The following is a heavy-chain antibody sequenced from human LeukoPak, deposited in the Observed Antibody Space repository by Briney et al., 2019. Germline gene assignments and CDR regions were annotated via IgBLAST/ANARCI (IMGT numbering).Heavy chain of an antibody. CDR1: GFTFSSYW. CDR2: IKQDGSNK. Sequence: PGGSLRLSCAASGFTFSSYWMSWVRQAPGKGLEWVANIKQDGSNKYYADSVKGRFTISRDNSKNTLYLQMNSLRAEDTAVYYCASIRGDYWGQGTLVTVSS. V-gene: IGHV3-7*01. J-gene: IGHJ4*02. D-gene: IGHD3-3*02. CDR3: ASIRGDY.